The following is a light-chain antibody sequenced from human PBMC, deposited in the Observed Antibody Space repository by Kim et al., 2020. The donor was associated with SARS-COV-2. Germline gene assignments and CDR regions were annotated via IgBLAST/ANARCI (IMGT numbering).Light chain of an antibody. Sequence: VTSSCSGSSSNIGSKYVYWYPQLPGTAPKLLIYRNNQRPSGVPDRFSGSKSGTSASLAISGLRSEDEADYYCAAWDDSLSGPNVVFGGGTQLTVL. J-gene: IGLJ2*01. CDR1: SSNIGSKY. CDR2: RNN. V-gene: IGLV1-47*01. CDR3: AAWDDSLSGPNVV.